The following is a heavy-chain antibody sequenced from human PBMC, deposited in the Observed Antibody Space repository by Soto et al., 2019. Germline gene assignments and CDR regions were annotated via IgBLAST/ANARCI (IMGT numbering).Heavy chain of an antibody. D-gene: IGHD1-26*01. V-gene: IGHV4-59*01. J-gene: IGHJ5*01. CDR2: VYYTGTI. CDR3: ARDFAGRGPFDP. CDR1: NVSISSSY. Sequence: LSLTCSVSNVSISSSYWNWLRQAPGKGLEWIGFVYYTGTIKYNPSLKSRVTISVDTSRNEFSLRLTSVTTADTAFYFCARDFAGRGPFDPWGPGTLVTVSS.